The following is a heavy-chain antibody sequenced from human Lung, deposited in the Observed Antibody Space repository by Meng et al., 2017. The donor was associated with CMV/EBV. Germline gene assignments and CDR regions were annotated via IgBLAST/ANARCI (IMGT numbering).Heavy chain of an antibody. D-gene: IGHD3-16*01. CDR1: GDSFSGYY. CDR3: ARRRRWSLVRLGAFDM. J-gene: IGHJ4*03. V-gene: IGHV4-34*01. CDR2: INHGGSA. Sequence: GSLRLXCAFHGDSFSGYYWSWIRQPPGQGLECIGEINHGGSANYNSSLQTRLNISIDTPKNQFSLEMRSVTAADTAVYYCARRRRWSLVRLGAFDMWGQGTLVTVSS.